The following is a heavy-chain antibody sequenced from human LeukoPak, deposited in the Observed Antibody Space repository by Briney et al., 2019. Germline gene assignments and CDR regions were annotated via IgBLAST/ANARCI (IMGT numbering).Heavy chain of an antibody. D-gene: IGHD1-26*01. CDR2: INPSSGGT. J-gene: IGHJ3*02. V-gene: IGHV1-2*02. CDR1: GFTFTDYY. CDR3: ARGRAKWASDAFDI. Sequence: ASVKVSCKASGFTFTDYYIHWLRQAPGQGLEWMGWINPSSGGTNYAQKFQGRVTMTRDSSISTSYMELSRLTSADTAVYYCARGRAKWASDAFDIWGQGTMVTVSS.